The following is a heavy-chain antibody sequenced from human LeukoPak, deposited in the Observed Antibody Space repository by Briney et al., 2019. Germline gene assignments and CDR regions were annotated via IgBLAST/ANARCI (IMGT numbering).Heavy chain of an antibody. J-gene: IGHJ4*02. CDR1: GGSISSYY. D-gene: IGHD3-3*01. V-gene: IGHV4-4*07. CDR3: ARGYYDFWSGYYTYYFDY. CDR2: IYASGST. Sequence: SETLSLTCTVSGGSISSYYWSWIRQPAGKGLEWIGRIYASGSTNYNPSLKSRVTMSVDTSKNQFSLKLSSVTAADTAVYYCARGYYDFWSGYYTYYFDYWGQGTLVTVSS.